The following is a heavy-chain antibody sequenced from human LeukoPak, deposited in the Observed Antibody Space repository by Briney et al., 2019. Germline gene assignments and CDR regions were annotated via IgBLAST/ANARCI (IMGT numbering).Heavy chain of an antibody. CDR1: GYSFSTYW. J-gene: IGHJ5*02. Sequence: GESLKISCKGFGYSFSTYWIGWVRQMPGKGLEWMGIINPDDSDTRYSPSFQGQVTFSADKSISTAYLYWSSLKASDTAMYYCARRAYGSGHNYFDTWGQGTLVTVSS. D-gene: IGHD3-10*01. V-gene: IGHV5-51*01. CDR3: ARRAYGSGHNYFDT. CDR2: INPDDSDT.